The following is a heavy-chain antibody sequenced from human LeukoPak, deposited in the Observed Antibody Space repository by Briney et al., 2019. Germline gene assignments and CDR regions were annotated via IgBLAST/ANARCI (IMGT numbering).Heavy chain of an antibody. CDR2: ISAYNGNT. J-gene: IGHJ3*02. Sequence: ASVKVSCKASGYTFTSYGISWVRQAPGQGLEWTGWISAYNGNTNYAQKFQGRVTMTTDTSTSTAYMELRSLRSDDTAVYYCARERMATITRDAFDIWGQGTMITVSS. CDR1: GYTFTSYG. V-gene: IGHV1-18*01. D-gene: IGHD5-24*01. CDR3: ARERMATITRDAFDI.